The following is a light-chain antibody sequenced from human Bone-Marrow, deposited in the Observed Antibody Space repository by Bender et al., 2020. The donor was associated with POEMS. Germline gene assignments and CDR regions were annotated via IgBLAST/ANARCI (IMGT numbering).Light chain of an antibody. Sequence: QSALTQPRSVSGSPGQSVTISCTTTSSDVDSYNYVSWYQQFPGKAPKLIIFDVAKRPSGVPDRFSGSKSANTASLTISGLQAEDEADYYCSSYTTSSTWVFGGGTKLTVL. CDR2: DVA. V-gene: IGLV2-11*01. CDR3: SSYTTSSTWV. J-gene: IGLJ3*02. CDR1: SSDVDSYNY.